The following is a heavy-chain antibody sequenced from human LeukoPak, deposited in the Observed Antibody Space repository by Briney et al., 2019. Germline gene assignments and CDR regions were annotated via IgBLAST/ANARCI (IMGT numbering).Heavy chain of an antibody. J-gene: IGHJ4*02. V-gene: IGHV4-39*01. CDR1: GGSISSSSYY. D-gene: IGHD6-19*01. Sequence: SETLSLTCTVSGGSISSSSYYWGWIRQPPGKGLEWIGSIYYSGSTYYNPSLKSRVTISVDTSKNQFSLKLSSVTAADTAVYYCARHRGSGWSDFDYWGQGTLVTVSS. CDR3: ARHRGSGWSDFDY. CDR2: IYYSGST.